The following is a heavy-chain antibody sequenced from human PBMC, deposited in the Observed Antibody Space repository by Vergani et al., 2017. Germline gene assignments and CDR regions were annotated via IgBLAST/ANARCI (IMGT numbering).Heavy chain of an antibody. J-gene: IGHJ6*03. V-gene: IGHV3-30*03. CDR3: RGEMDV. CDR1: GFTFSSYG. Sequence: VQLLESGGGLVQPGGSLRLSCAASGFTFSSYGMHWVRQAPGKGLEWVALISNDGRHTYYADSVRGRFSISRDNSKNTLYLQMNSLRTEDTANYYCRGEMDVWGKGP. CDR2: ISNDGRHT.